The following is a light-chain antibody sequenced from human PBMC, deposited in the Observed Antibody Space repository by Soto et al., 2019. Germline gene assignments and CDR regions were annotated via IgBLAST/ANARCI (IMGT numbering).Light chain of an antibody. Sequence: QSALTQPASVSGSPGQSITISCTGTSNDVGSYNLVSWYQQHPGKAPKLLIYEGSKRPSGVSNRFSDSKSGNTASLTISGLQSEDEADYYCCSYAGSSTWVFGGGTKLTVL. V-gene: IGLV2-23*01. J-gene: IGLJ3*02. CDR2: EGS. CDR3: CSYAGSSTWV. CDR1: SNDVGSYNL.